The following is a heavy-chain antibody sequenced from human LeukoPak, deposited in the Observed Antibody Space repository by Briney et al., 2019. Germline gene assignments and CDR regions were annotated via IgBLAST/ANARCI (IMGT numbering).Heavy chain of an antibody. V-gene: IGHV3-23*01. Sequence: GGSLRLSCAASGFTFSSYAMNWVRQAPGKGLEWVSAISGRGGSTLYADSVKGRFTISRDNSKNTLYLQMNSLRAEDTAVYSCAKAGSLFGVAPFDPWGQGTLVTVSS. D-gene: IGHD3-3*01. CDR2: ISGRGGST. CDR1: GFTFSSYA. CDR3: AKAGSLFGVAPFDP. J-gene: IGHJ5*02.